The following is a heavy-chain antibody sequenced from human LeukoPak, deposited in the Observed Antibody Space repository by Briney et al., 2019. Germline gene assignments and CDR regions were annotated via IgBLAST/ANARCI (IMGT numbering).Heavy chain of an antibody. V-gene: IGHV3-48*03. CDR3: ARDPTGRAETRYYYYGMDV. D-gene: IGHD1-14*01. Sequence: GGSLRLSCAASGFTFSSYEMNWVRQAPGKGLEWVSYISSSGSTIYYADSVKGRFTISRDNAKNSLYLQMNSLRAEDTAVYYCARDPTGRAETRYYYYGMDVWGQGTTVTVSS. CDR2: ISSSGSTI. J-gene: IGHJ6*02. CDR1: GFTFSSYE.